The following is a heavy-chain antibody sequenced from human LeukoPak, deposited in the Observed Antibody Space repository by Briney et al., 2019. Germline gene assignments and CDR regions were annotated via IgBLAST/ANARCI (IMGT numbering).Heavy chain of an antibody. J-gene: IGHJ6*02. CDR2: ISWNSGSI. V-gene: IGHV3-9*01. CDR3: AKESGLGRHYYYGMDV. D-gene: IGHD7-27*01. CDR1: GFTFDDYA. Sequence: GGSLRLSCAASGFTFDDYAMHWVRQAPGKGLEWVSGISWNSGSIGYADSVKGRFTISRDNAKNSLYLQMNSLRAEDTALYYCAKESGLGRHYYYGMDVWGQGTTVTVSS.